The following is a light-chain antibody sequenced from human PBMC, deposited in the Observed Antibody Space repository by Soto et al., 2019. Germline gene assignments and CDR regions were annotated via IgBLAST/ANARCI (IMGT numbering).Light chain of an antibody. V-gene: IGKV3D-15*01. CDR3: QQYHNWVT. CDR1: QSVSNN. J-gene: IGKJ4*01. CDR2: DAS. Sequence: EIVLTQSPGTLSLSPGERATLSCRASQSVSNNYLAWYQQKPGQAPRLLIYDASNRATGIPARFSGSGSGAEFTLTISSLQSEDFAVYYCQQYHNWVTFGGGTKVDIK.